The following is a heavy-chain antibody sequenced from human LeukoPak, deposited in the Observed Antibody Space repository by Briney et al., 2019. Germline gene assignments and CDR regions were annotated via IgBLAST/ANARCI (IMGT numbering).Heavy chain of an antibody. CDR2: ISGSGGST. D-gene: IGHD2-2*01. CDR1: GFTFSSYT. CDR3: AKDPYCSSTSCYQGNWFDP. J-gene: IGHJ5*02. V-gene: IGHV3-23*01. Sequence: GGSLRLSCAASGFTFSSYTMSWVRQAPGKGLEWVSAISGSGGSTYYADSVKGRFTISRDNSKNTLYLQMNSLRAEDTAVYYCAKDPYCSSTSCYQGNWFDPWGQGILVTVSS.